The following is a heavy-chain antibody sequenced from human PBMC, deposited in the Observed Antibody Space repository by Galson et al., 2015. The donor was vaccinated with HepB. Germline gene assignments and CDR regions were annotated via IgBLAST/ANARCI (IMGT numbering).Heavy chain of an antibody. D-gene: IGHD3-10*01. CDR3: ARGPYGSGGYFWGRGLYYMDV. Sequence: ETLSLTCAVYGGSFSGYYWSWIRQPPGKGLEWIGEINHSGSTNYNPSLKSRVTISVDTSKNQFSLKLSSVTAADTAVYYCARGPYGSGGYFWGRGLYYMDVWGKGTTVTVSS. J-gene: IGHJ6*03. CDR1: GGSFSGYY. CDR2: INHSGST. V-gene: IGHV4-34*01.